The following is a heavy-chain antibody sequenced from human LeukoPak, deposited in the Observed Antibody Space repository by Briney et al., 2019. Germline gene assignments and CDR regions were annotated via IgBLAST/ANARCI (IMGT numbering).Heavy chain of an antibody. D-gene: IGHD6-19*01. Sequence: SETLSLTCAVYGGSFSGYYWSWIRQPPGKGLEWIGEINYSGSTNYNPSLKSRVTISVDTSKNQFSLKLSSVTAADTAVYYCARGLRGAVAGPDYWGQGTLVTVSS. J-gene: IGHJ4*02. V-gene: IGHV4-34*01. CDR2: INYSGST. CDR1: GGSFSGYY. CDR3: ARGLRGAVAGPDY.